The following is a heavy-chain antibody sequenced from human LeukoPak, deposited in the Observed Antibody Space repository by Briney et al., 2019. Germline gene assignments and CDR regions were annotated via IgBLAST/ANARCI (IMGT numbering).Heavy chain of an antibody. CDR3: ASQWGSYRLLDY. V-gene: IGHV3-53*01. J-gene: IGHJ4*02. CDR1: GFTVSSNY. CDR2: IYSGGST. Sequence: GGSLRLSCAASGFTVSSNYMSWVRQAPGKGLEGVSVIYSGGSTYYADSVKGRFTISRDNSKNTLYLQMNRLRAEDTAVYYCASQWGSYRLLDYWGQGTLVTVSS. D-gene: IGHD3-16*02.